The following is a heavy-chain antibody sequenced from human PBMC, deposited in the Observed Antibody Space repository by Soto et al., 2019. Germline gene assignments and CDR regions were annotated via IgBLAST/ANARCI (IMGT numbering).Heavy chain of an antibody. J-gene: IGHJ4*02. CDR3: ARGLIRAGTNGKYDFDY. CDR2: INPNSGGT. D-gene: IGHD6-19*01. CDR1: GYTFTGYY. V-gene: IGHV1-2*04. Sequence: ASVKVSCKASGYTFTGYYMHWVRQAPGQGLEWMGWINPNSGGTNYAQKFQGWVTMTRDTSISTAYMELSRLRSDDTAVYYCARGLIRAGTNGKYDFDYWGQGTLVTV.